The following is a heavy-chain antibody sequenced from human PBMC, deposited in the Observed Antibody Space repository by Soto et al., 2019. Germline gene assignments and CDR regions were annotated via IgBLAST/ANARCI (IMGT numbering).Heavy chain of an antibody. V-gene: IGHV1-46*01. D-gene: IGHD4-4*01. CDR3: ARALTVTTIPPHYYYGMDV. CDR1: GYTFTSYY. Sequence: ASVKVSGKASGYTFTSYYMHWVRQAPGQGLEWMGIINPSGGSTSYAQKFQGRVTMTRDTSTSTVYMELSSLRSEDTAVYYCARALTVTTIPPHYYYGMDVWGQGTTVTVSS. CDR2: INPSGGST. J-gene: IGHJ6*02.